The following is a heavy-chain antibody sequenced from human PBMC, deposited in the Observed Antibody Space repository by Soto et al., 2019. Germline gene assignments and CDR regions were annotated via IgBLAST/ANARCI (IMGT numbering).Heavy chain of an antibody. V-gene: IGHV3-43*01. Sequence: PGGSLRLSCAASGFTFDDYTMHWVRQAPGKGLEWVSLISWDGGSTYYADSVKGRFTISRDNSKNPLYLQMNSLRTEDTALYYCAKDMARSGWRAGSMDVWGQGTTVTVSS. CDR2: ISWDGGST. J-gene: IGHJ6*02. CDR3: AKDMARSGWRAGSMDV. D-gene: IGHD6-19*01. CDR1: GFTFDDYT.